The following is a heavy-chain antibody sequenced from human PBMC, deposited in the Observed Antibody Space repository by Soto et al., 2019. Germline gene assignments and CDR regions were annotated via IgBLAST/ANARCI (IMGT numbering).Heavy chain of an antibody. Sequence: GGSLRLSCAASGFRFGIYALSLVRQAPGKGLEWVSTISVSDGKTFYADSVKGRFSISRDTSQSTLYLQMNSLRADDTAMYYYAGGSYLDYWGQRTRVTVSS. V-gene: IGHV3-23*01. J-gene: IGHJ4*02. CDR3: AGGSYLDY. CDR2: ISVSDGKT. D-gene: IGHD3-16*01. CDR1: GFRFGIYA.